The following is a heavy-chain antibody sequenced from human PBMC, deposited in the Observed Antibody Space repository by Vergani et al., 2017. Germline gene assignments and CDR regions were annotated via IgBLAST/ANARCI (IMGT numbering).Heavy chain of an antibody. V-gene: IGHV1-2*02. Sequence: QVQLVRSGAEVKKPGASVKVSCKASGYTFTGYYMHWVRQAPGQGLEWMGWINPNSGATNYAQKFQGRVTMTRDTSISTAYMELRRLRSDDTAVYYCARGGDVNWYFDLWGRGTLVTVSS. J-gene: IGHJ2*01. CDR2: INPNSGAT. CDR3: ARGGDVNWYFDL. CDR1: GYTFTGYY.